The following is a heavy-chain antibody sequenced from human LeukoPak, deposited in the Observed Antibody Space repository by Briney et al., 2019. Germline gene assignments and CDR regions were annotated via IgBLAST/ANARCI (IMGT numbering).Heavy chain of an antibody. CDR1: GFTFRDYH. J-gene: IGHJ4*02. V-gene: IGHV3-11*06. Sequence: GGSLRLSCAASGFTFRDYHMSWIRQAPGKGLEWVAYIVGSSSYTNYADSVKGRFTISRDNGEISLYLQMNSLRDEDTAVYYCARDHRYCSGGSCYDLDYWGQGTLATVSS. CDR3: ARDHRYCSGGSCYDLDY. D-gene: IGHD2-15*01. CDR2: IVGSSSYT.